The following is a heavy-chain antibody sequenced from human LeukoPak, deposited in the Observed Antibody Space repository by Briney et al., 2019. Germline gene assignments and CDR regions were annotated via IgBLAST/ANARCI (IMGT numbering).Heavy chain of an antibody. CDR2: VDPEDGEI. V-gene: IGHV1-24*01. J-gene: IGHJ4*02. CDR1: GYTLAELS. CDR3: AIDVGELLTY. Sequence: RASVKVSCKVSGYTLAELSMHWVRQAPGKGLEWMGGVDPEDGEIIYAQNFQGRVTMTEATSTDTAYMNLSSLRSEDTAVYYCAIDVGELLTYWGQGTLVTVSS. D-gene: IGHD1-26*01.